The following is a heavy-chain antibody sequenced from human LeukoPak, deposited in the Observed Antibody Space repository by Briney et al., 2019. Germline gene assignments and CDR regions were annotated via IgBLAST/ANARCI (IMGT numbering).Heavy chain of an antibody. Sequence: GGSLRLSCAASGFTFSSYAMSWVRQAPGEVLAWVSGISKSGDSTDYADSVKGRFTISRDNARSSLFLQMTSLRAEDTAVYFCARDDYSDSPTYYNGMDVWGQGTAVTVSS. CDR1: GFTFSSYA. CDR3: ARDDYSDSPTYYNGMDV. CDR2: ISKSGDST. V-gene: IGHV3-23*01. J-gene: IGHJ6*02. D-gene: IGHD4/OR15-4a*01.